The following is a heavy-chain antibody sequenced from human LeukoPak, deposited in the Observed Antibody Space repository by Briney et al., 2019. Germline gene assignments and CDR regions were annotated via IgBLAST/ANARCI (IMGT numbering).Heavy chain of an antibody. CDR2: INHSGST. D-gene: IGHD3-3*01. Sequence: SETLSLTCAVYGGSFSGYYWSWIRQPPGKGLEWIGEINHSGSTNYNPSLKSRVTISVDTSKNQFSLKLSSVTAADTAVYYCARGRALRFLEWFTSDYWGQGTLVTVSS. CDR1: GGSFSGYY. V-gene: IGHV4-34*01. J-gene: IGHJ4*02. CDR3: ARGRALRFLEWFTSDY.